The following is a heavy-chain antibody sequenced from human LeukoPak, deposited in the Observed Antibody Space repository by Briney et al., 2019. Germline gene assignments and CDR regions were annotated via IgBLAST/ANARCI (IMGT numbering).Heavy chain of an antibody. V-gene: IGHV1-69*13. CDR1: GGTFSSYA. D-gene: IGHD5-18*01. Sequence: SVKVSCKASGGTFSSYAISWVRQAPGQGLEWMGGIIPIFGTANYAQKFQGRVTITADESTSTAYMELSSLRSEDTAVYYCARELWATRLLDYWGQGTLVTVSS. CDR3: ARELWATRLLDY. CDR2: IIPIFGTA. J-gene: IGHJ4*02.